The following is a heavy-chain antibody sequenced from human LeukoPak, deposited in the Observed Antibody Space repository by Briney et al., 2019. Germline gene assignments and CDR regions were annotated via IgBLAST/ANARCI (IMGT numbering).Heavy chain of an antibody. CDR1: GGTFSSYA. Sequence: ASVKVSCKASGGTFSSYAISWVRQAPGQGLEWMGGIIPIFGTANYAQKFQGRVTITADESTSTAYMELSSLRSEDTAVYYCARGIAAAGSYFDYWGQGNPGHRLL. J-gene: IGHJ4*02. CDR2: IIPIFGTA. D-gene: IGHD6-13*01. CDR3: ARGIAAAGSYFDY. V-gene: IGHV1-69*13.